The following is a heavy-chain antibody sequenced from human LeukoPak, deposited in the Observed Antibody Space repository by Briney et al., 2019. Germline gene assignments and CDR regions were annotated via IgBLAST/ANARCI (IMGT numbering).Heavy chain of an antibody. CDR1: GLTLSNAW. Sequence: GGSLRLSCAASGLTLSNAWMTWVRQAPGKGLEWVARIKSKTDGGIKDYAAPVKGTFTISRDDSENTVYLQVNSLKIEDTAVYYCATGRSGYFASWGQGTLVFVSS. V-gene: IGHV3-15*01. CDR3: ATGRSGYFAS. J-gene: IGHJ4*02. CDR2: IKSKTDGGIK.